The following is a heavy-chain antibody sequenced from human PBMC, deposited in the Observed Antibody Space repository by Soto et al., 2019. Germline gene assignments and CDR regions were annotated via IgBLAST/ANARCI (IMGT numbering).Heavy chain of an antibody. CDR1: GFTFSSYA. J-gene: IGHJ4*02. CDR3: AKDLPARVAARPIPY. Sequence: GGSLRLSCAASGFTFSSYAMSWVRQVPGKGLEWVSAISGSGGSTYHADSVKGRFTISRDNSKNTLYLQMNSLRAEDTAVYYSAKDLPARVAARPIPYWGQGTLVTVSS. D-gene: IGHD6-6*01. V-gene: IGHV3-23*01. CDR2: ISGSGGST.